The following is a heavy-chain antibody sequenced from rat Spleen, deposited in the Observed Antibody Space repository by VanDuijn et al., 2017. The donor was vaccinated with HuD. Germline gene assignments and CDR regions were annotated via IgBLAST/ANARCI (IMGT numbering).Heavy chain of an antibody. CDR2: ISSDGGGL. Sequence: EVQLVESNGGLVQPGRSLKLSCAASGFTFNDHFMAWVRQAPTKGLEWVATISSDGGGLYYPDSVQGRFTISRHNAKSTLYLQMDSLRSEDTATYYCVRHGYTRYYFDYWGQGVMVTVSS. CDR3: VRHGYTRYYFDY. D-gene: IGHD1-12*03. J-gene: IGHJ2*01. V-gene: IGHV5-29*01. CDR1: GFTFNDHF.